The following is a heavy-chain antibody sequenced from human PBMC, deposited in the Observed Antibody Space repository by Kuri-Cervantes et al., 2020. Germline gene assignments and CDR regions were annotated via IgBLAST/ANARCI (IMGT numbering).Heavy chain of an antibody. CDR1: GASINHYY. CDR3: ARGRGHCTSASCYRGYYYYYMDV. Sequence: SETLSLTCSASGASINHYYWSWVRQPPGKGLEWIGFIFYSGDTNYNPSLKSRVTISLDPSKTQFSLKLSSVTAADTAVYYCARGRGHCTSASCYRGYYYYYMDVWGKGTTVTVSS. J-gene: IGHJ6*03. V-gene: IGHV4-59*12. D-gene: IGHD2-2*02. CDR2: IFYSGDT.